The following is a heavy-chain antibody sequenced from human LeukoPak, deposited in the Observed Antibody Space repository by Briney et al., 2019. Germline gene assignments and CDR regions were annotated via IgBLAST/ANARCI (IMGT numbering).Heavy chain of an antibody. Sequence: SETLSLTCAVYGGSFSGYYWSWIRQPPGKGLEWIGEINHSGSTNYNPSLKSRVTISVDTSKNQFSLKLSSVTAADTAVYYCARGPWVVATGYYRYWGQGTLVTVSS. CDR3: ARGPWVVATGYYRY. J-gene: IGHJ4*02. CDR2: INHSGST. V-gene: IGHV4-34*01. CDR1: GGSFSGYY. D-gene: IGHD3-9*01.